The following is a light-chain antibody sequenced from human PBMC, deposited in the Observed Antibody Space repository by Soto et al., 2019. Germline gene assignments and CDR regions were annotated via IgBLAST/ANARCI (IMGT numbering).Light chain of an antibody. J-gene: IGLJ3*02. Sequence: QSALTQPASVSGSPGRSITISCTGPSSDTDIFDFVSWYQQHPGKAPKLINYDVNHRPSGVSDRFSGTKSGNTASLTISGLQAGDEAAYYCSSYVVSSTSWVFGGGTKLTVL. CDR3: SSYVVSSTSWV. V-gene: IGLV2-14*03. CDR1: SSDTDIFDF. CDR2: DVN.